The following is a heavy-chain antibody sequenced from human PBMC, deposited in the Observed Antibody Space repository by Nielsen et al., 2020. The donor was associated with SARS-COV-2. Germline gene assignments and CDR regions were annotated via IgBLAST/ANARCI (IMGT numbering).Heavy chain of an antibody. V-gene: IGHV1-2*06. CDR1: GYTFTGQY. Sequence: ASVKVSCKASGYTFTGQYVHWVRQAQGQGLEWMGRINPYSGGTNYAQKFQGTVTMTRDASISTVYMELTSDDTAVYYCARARATIFGLVMSYGMDVWGQGTTVAVSS. J-gene: IGHJ6*02. CDR3: ARARATIFGLVMSYGMDV. D-gene: IGHD3/OR15-3a*01. CDR2: INPYSGGT.